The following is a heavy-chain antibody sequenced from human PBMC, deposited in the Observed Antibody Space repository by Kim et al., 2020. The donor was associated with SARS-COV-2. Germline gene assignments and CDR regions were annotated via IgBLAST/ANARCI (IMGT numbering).Heavy chain of an antibody. D-gene: IGHD3-10*01. V-gene: IGHV1-69*04. Sequence: SVKVSCKASGGTFSSYAISWVRQAPGQGLEWMGRIIPILGIANYAQKFQGRVTITADKSTSTAYMELSSLRSEDTAVYYCARQLIHYGSGSYYNFDYWGQGTLVTVSS. CDR1: GGTFSSYA. J-gene: IGHJ4*02. CDR2: IIPILGIA. CDR3: ARQLIHYGSGSYYNFDY.